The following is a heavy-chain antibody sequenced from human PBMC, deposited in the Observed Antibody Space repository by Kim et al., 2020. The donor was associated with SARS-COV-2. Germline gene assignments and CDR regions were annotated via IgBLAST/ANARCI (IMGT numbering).Heavy chain of an antibody. CDR2: ST. J-gene: IGHJ1*01. V-gene: IGHV4-34*01. Sequence: STNYNPSLKRRLTMSVETSKNQFSLKLTSLTAADTAVYYCARGYNFNPVFWGQGSLVTVSS. D-gene: IGHD1-20*01. CDR3: ARGYNFNPVF.